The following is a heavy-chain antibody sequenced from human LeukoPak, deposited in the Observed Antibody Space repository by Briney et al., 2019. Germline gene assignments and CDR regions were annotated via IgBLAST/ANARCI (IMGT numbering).Heavy chain of an antibody. CDR1: GFTFSSYW. J-gene: IGHJ5*02. V-gene: IGHV3-74*01. CDR2: INSDGSST. D-gene: IGHD2-15*01. Sequence: GGSLRLSCAASGFTFSSYWMHWVRQAPGKGLVWVSRINSDGSSTSYADSVKGRFTISRDNAKNTLYLQMNGLRVEDTAVYYCVSSYCSGGSCYSASGSWGQGTLVTVSS. CDR3: VSSYCSGGSCYSASGS.